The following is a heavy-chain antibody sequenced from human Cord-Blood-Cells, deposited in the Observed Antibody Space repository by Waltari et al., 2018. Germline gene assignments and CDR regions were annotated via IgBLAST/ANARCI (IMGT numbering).Heavy chain of an antibody. CDR2: IYYSGST. D-gene: IGHD3-16*01. V-gene: IGHV4-39*01. CDR1: GGSISSSSYK. CDR3: ARMGDYAFDI. J-gene: IGHJ3*02. Sequence: QLQLQESGPGLVKPSETLSLTCTVSGGSISSSSYKWGWIRQPPGQGLEWIGSIYYSGSTYYNPSLKSRVTISVDTSKNQFSLKLSSVTAADTAVYYCARMGDYAFDIWGQGTMVTVSS.